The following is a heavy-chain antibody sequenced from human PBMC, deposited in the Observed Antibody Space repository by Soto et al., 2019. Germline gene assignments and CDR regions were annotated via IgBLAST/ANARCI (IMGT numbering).Heavy chain of an antibody. D-gene: IGHD4-4*01. J-gene: IGHJ6*02. CDR1: GGTFSSYA. CDR3: ATHMTTVGYGYVMDV. V-gene: IGHV1-69*12. CDR2: IIPIFGTA. Sequence: QVQLVQSGADVKKPGYSVTVSCKDSGGTFSSYAISWERQAPGQGLAWMGGIIPIFGTADYAQKFQGRVTITADESTSTAYMELSSLRSEDTAVYYCATHMTTVGYGYVMDVWGQGTTVTVSS.